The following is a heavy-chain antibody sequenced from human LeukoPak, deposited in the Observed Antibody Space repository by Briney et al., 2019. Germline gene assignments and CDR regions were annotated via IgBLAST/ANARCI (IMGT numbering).Heavy chain of an antibody. CDR1: GFTFSSYS. D-gene: IGHD3-3*01. Sequence: GGSLRLSCAASGFTFSSYSMNWVRQAPGKWLEWVSSINSSSSYIYYADSVKGRFTISRDNAKNSLYLQMNSLRAEDTAVYYCARDLRIRFLEWLSARGFDHWGQGTLVTVSS. J-gene: IGHJ4*02. CDR2: INSSSSYI. V-gene: IGHV3-21*01. CDR3: ARDLRIRFLEWLSARGFDH.